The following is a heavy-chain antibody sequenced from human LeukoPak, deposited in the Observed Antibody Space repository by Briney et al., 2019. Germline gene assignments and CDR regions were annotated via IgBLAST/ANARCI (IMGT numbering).Heavy chain of an antibody. CDR2: IIPIFGTA. D-gene: IGHD2-15*01. CDR3: ARDLGTRYCSGGSCYYYYMDV. Sequence: SVKVSCKXSGGTSSSYAISWVRQASRQGLEWMGGIIPIFGTANYSQKFQGRVTITADESTSTAYMELSSLRSEDTAVYYCARDLGTRYCSGGSCYYYYMDVWGKGTTVTVSS. V-gene: IGHV1-69*01. CDR1: GGTSSSYA. J-gene: IGHJ6*03.